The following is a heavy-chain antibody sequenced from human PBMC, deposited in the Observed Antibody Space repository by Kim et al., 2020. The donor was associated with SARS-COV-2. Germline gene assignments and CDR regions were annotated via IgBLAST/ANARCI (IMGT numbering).Heavy chain of an antibody. Sequence: SETLSLTCTVSGGSISSYYWSWIRQPPGKGLEWIGYIYYSGSTNYNPSLKSRVTISVDTSKNQFSLKLSSVTAADTAVYYCAGALGLRWVLYGMDVWGQGTTVTVSS. V-gene: IGHV4-59*13. CDR3: AGALGLRWVLYGMDV. J-gene: IGHJ6*02. CDR2: IYYSGST. D-gene: IGHD4-17*01. CDR1: GGSISSYY.